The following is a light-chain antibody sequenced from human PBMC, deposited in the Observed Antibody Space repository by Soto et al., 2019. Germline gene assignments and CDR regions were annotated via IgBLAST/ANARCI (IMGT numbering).Light chain of an antibody. CDR3: SSYAGSNNLYV. CDR2: EVS. V-gene: IGLV2-8*01. CDR1: SSDVGGYNY. Sequence: QSALTQPPSASGSPGQSVTISCTGTSSDVGGYNYVSWYQQHPGKAPKLMIYEVSKRPSGVPDRFSGSKSGNTASLTVSGLQDEDEADYYCSSYAGSNNLYVFGTGTKLTVL. J-gene: IGLJ1*01.